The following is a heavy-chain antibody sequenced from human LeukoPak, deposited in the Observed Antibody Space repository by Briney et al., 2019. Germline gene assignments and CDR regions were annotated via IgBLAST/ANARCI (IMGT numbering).Heavy chain of an antibody. CDR2: IKQDGSEK. Sequence: GGSLRLSCAASGFTFSSYWMSWVRQAPGKGLEWVANIKQDGSEKYYVDSVKGLFTISRDNAKNSLYLQMNSLRAEDTAVYYCAREGYDSSGYYPTDYWGQGTLVTVSS. CDR1: GFTFSSYW. CDR3: AREGYDSSGYYPTDY. J-gene: IGHJ4*02. D-gene: IGHD3-22*01. V-gene: IGHV3-7*01.